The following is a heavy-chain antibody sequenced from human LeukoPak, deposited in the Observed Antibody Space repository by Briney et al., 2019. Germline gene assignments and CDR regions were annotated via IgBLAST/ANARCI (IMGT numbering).Heavy chain of an antibody. CDR3: ARGRGSFDY. CDR1: GFTFSTYN. D-gene: IGHD1-26*01. CDR2: ITSSSSYT. J-gene: IGHJ4*02. Sequence: GGSLRLSCAASGFTFSTYNMNWVRQAPGKGLEWVSSITSSSSYTFYADSVKGRFTISRDNAKNSLYLQMNSLRAEDTAVYYCARGRGSFDYWGQGTLVTVSS. V-gene: IGHV3-21*01.